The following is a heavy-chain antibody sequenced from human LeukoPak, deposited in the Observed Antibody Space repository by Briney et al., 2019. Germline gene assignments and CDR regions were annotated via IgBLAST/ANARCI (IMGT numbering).Heavy chain of an antibody. V-gene: IGHV4-34*01. CDR1: GGYFSGYY. CDR2: INHSGST. J-gene: IGHJ5*02. Sequence: SETLSLTCAVYGGYFSGYYWSWIRQPPGKGLEWIGEINHSGSTNYNPSLKSRVTISVDTSKNQFSLKLSSVTAADTAVYYCARGKVVVPAATNWFDPWGQGTLVTVSS. D-gene: IGHD2-2*01. CDR3: ARGKVVVPAATNWFDP.